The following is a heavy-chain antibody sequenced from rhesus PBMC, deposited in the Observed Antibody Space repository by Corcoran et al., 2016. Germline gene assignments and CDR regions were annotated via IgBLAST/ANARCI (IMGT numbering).Heavy chain of an antibody. CDR2: NRSGGST. CDR1: GGSVSGSW. J-gene: IGHJ4*01. Sequence: QVQLQQWGDGLVKPSETLSLTCAVYGGSVSGSWWGWVLQPSGKGLEWIGRNRSGGSTNYNPSLKSRVTISIDTAKTQFSLKLSSVTAADPAVYYCARLTLGYPTLWGQGVLVTVSS. V-gene: IGHV4-160*01. D-gene: IGHD5-12*01. CDR3: ARLTLGYPTL.